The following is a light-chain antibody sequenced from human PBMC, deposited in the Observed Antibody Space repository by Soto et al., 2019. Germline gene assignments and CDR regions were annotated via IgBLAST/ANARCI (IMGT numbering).Light chain of an antibody. Sequence: ELTQPPSVSEAPGQTARITCEGNNIGSKNVHWYQQKPGQAPALVVYDDRGRPSGVPERLSGSNSGNTATLTISRVEAGDEADYYCQVWDSTSDHVVFGGGTQLTVL. CDR1: NIGSKN. CDR3: QVWDSTSDHVV. V-gene: IGLV3-21*02. J-gene: IGLJ2*01. CDR2: DDR.